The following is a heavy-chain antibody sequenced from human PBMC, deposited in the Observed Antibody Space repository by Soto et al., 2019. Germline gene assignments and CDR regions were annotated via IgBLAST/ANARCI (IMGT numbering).Heavy chain of an antibody. V-gene: IGHV2-70*11. Sequence: TLSLTCAVSGGSIRTSVLCVSWIRQPPGKALEWLARIDWDDDTYYSTSLGTRLTISKDTSKNQVVLTMTNMDPVDTATYYCPGGYDSSFYYPSPPFDYGGRGPLAPVPS. CDR1: GGSIRTSVLC. J-gene: IGHJ4*02. CDR3: PGGYDSSFYYPSPPFDY. D-gene: IGHD3-22*01. CDR2: IDWDDDT.